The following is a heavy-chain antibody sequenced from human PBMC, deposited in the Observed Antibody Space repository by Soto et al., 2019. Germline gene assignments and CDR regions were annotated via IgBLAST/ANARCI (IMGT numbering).Heavy chain of an antibody. D-gene: IGHD1-1*01. CDR1: GFTFSSYG. J-gene: IGHJ4*02. V-gene: IGHV3-30*18. Sequence: QVQLVESGGGVVQPGRSLRLSCAASGFTFSSYGMHWVRQAPGKGLEWVAVISYDGSNKYYADSVKGRFTISRDNSKNTLYPQMNSLRAEDTAVYYCAKDPSAGVQLEEGDYWGQGTLVTVSS. CDR3: AKDPSAGVQLEEGDY. CDR2: ISYDGSNK.